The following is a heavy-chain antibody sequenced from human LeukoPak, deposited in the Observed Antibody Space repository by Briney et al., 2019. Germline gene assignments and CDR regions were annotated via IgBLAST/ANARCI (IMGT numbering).Heavy chain of an antibody. V-gene: IGHV3-23*01. CDR3: AKGSSNWRDYYYFDY. CDR1: GFTSSSYA. D-gene: IGHD6-13*01. Sequence: GGSLRLSCAASGFTSSSYAVSWVRQAPGKGLAWVSAISDSGGSTQYADSVKGRFIISRDNSKNTLYLQMNSLRVEDTAVYYCAKGSSNWRDYYYFDYWGQGTLVTVSS. CDR2: ISDSGGST. J-gene: IGHJ4*02.